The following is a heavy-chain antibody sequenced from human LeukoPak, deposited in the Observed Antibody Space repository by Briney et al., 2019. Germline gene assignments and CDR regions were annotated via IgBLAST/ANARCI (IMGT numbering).Heavy chain of an antibody. Sequence: GGSLRLSCAASGFIFSSYAMNWGRQAPGKWLEWVSAISGSGDGTYYADSVKGRFTVSRDNSKNTLYLQMNNLRAEDSAVYYCAKGVGGYCSSTDCRAYDNWGQGTLVTVSS. D-gene: IGHD2-2*01. J-gene: IGHJ4*02. CDR2: ISGSGDGT. CDR1: GFIFSSYA. CDR3: AKGVGGYCSSTDCRAYDN. V-gene: IGHV3-23*01.